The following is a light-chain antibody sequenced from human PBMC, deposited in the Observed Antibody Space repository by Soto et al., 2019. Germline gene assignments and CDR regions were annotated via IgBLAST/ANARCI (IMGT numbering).Light chain of an antibody. V-gene: IGKV3-20*01. Sequence: VLTQSPGTLSLSPGERATLSCRASRSVGTNYLAWYQQKTGQAPRLLISATSRRATGIPDRFSGSGSGKDFTLTISRLEPEDFAVYYCQQYADSPLLSFGGGTRLEI. J-gene: IGKJ4*01. CDR1: RSVGTNY. CDR3: QQYADSPLLS. CDR2: ATS.